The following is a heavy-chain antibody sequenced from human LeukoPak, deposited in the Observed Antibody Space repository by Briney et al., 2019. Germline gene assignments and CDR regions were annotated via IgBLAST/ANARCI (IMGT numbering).Heavy chain of an antibody. Sequence: SETLSLTCTVSGGSISSSTYYWGWIRQPPGKGLEWIGSIYYSGSTYYNASLKSRVTISADTSKNQFSLKLSSVTAADTAVYYCARPLSGSSSWHGDAFDIWGQVTMVTVSS. D-gene: IGHD6-13*01. V-gene: IGHV4-39*01. CDR3: ARPLSGSSSWHGDAFDI. CDR1: GGSISSSTYY. J-gene: IGHJ3*02. CDR2: IYYSGST.